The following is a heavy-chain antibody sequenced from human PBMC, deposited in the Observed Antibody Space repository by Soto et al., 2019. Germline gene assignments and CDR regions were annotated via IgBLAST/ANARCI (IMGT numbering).Heavy chain of an antibody. CDR1: GYTFTSYA. CDR2: INAGTGNT. Sequence: QVQLVQSGAEVKKPGASVKVSCKASGYTFTSYAMHWVRQAPGQRLEWMVWINAGTGNTKYSQQFQGRVTITRDTSASTAYMQLSRLRSEDTAVYYCASSYSNYALIDYYYYGMDGWGQGTTVTVSS. D-gene: IGHD4-4*01. J-gene: IGHJ6*02. CDR3: ASSYSNYALIDYYYYGMDG. V-gene: IGHV1-3*01.